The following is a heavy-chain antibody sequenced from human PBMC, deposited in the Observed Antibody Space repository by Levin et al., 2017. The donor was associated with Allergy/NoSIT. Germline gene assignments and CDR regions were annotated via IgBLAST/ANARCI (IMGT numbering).Heavy chain of an antibody. CDR2: SRIKAKSYTT. CDR1: GFTFSDHY. Sequence: GGSLRLSCAASGFTFSDHYMDWVRQAPGKGLEWVGRSRIKAKSYTTEYAASVKGRFTVSRDDSKNSLYLQMHSLKTEDTAVYYCARGAGEVTNYYYGMDVWGQGTTVTVSS. J-gene: IGHJ6*02. D-gene: IGHD4-11*01. V-gene: IGHV3-72*01. CDR3: ARGAGEVTNYYYGMDV.